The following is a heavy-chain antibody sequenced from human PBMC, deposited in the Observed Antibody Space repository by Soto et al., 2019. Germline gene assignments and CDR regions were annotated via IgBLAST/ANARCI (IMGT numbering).Heavy chain of an antibody. J-gene: IGHJ4*02. Sequence: QVHLVQSGAEVKKPGASVKVSCKVSGYAFTTYGITWVRQAPGQGLERMGWISAHNGNTNYAQKLQGRVTVTRDTSTSTAYMELRSLRSDDTAVYYCARGRYGDYWGQGALVTVSS. CDR1: GYAFTTYG. V-gene: IGHV1-18*01. CDR2: ISAHNGNT. D-gene: IGHD1-1*01. CDR3: ARGRYGDY.